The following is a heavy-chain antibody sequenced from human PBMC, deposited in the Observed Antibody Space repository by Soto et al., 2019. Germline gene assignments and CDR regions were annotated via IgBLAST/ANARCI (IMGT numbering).Heavy chain of an antibody. V-gene: IGHV3-33*01. CDR1: GFTFSSYG. Sequence: QAGGSLRLSCTASGFTFSSYGMHWVRQAPGKGLEWVAVIWYDGSKKNYADSVKGRFTISRDNSKNTLYLQMNSLRDEDTAVYYCASATGIDWFDPWGQGTLVTVSS. CDR3: ASATGIDWFDP. CDR2: IWYDGSKK. D-gene: IGHD6-13*01. J-gene: IGHJ5*02.